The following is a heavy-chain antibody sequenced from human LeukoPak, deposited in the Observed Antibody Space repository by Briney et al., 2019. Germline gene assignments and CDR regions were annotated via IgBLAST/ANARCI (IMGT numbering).Heavy chain of an antibody. J-gene: IGHJ4*02. CDR2: IKQDGSEK. CDR3: ARGGFYPDY. CDR1: GFTLSSYW. D-gene: IGHD2/OR15-2a*01. V-gene: IGHV3-7*01. Sequence: GGSLRLSCAASGFTLSSYWISWVRQAPGKGLEWVAKIKQDGSEKYYVDSVRGRFTISRDNAKNSLSLQMNSLRTEDTAVYYCARGGFYPDYWGQGTLVTVSS.